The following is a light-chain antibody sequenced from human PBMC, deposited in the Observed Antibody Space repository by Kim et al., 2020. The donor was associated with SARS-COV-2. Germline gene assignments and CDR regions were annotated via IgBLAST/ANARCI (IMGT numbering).Light chain of an antibody. CDR2: QDT. CDR3: QTWDSSTLV. V-gene: IGLV3-1*01. CDR1: KLGNKY. Sequence: SYELTQPPSVSVSPGQTASITCSGDKLGNKYACWHQQKPGQSPVLLIYQDTQRPSGIPERFSGSNSGNTATLTISGTQAMDEADYYCQTWDSSTLVFGGGTQLTVL. J-gene: IGLJ2*01.